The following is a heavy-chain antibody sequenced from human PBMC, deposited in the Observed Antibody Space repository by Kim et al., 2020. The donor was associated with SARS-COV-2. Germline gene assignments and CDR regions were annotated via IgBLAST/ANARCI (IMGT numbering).Heavy chain of an antibody. Sequence: GGSLRLSCAASRFTFNNYWMSWVRHAPGKGLEWVSRISGSGGSAIYADSVKGRFTISRDNAKNTLYLQMNSLRAEDTAVYYCARGFSSDGFDVWGQGTMVTVSS. CDR1: RFTFNNYW. CDR2: ISGSGGSA. J-gene: IGHJ3*01. CDR3: ARGFSSDGFDV. V-gene: IGHV3-23*01.